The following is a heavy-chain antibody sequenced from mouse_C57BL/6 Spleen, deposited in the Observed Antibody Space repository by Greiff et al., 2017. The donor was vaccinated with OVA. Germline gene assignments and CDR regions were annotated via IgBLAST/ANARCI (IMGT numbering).Heavy chain of an antibody. Sequence: EVQLVESGPGLVKPSQSLSLTCSVTGYSITSGYYWNWIRQFPGNKLEWMGYISYDGSNNYNPSLKNRIPITRDTSKNQFFLKLNSVTTEDTATYYCAREPDGYYFHWYFDVWGTGTTVTVSS. D-gene: IGHD2-3*01. V-gene: IGHV3-6*01. CDR3: AREPDGYYFHWYFDV. J-gene: IGHJ1*03. CDR1: GYSITSGYY. CDR2: ISYDGSN.